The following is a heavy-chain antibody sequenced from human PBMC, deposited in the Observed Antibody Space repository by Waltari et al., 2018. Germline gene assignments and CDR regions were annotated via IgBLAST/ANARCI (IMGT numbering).Heavy chain of an antibody. V-gene: IGHV4-4*07. CDR1: GGSISSYY. CDR3: ARDQKPSTTIFRGWFDP. Sequence: QVQLQESGPGLVKPSETLSLTCTVSGGSISSYYWSWIRQPAGKGLEWIGRIYTSGSTNYNPSLKSRVTMSVDTSKNQFSLKLSSVTAADTAVYYCARDQKPSTTIFRGWFDPWGQGTLVTVSS. J-gene: IGHJ5*02. D-gene: IGHD3-9*01. CDR2: IYTSGST.